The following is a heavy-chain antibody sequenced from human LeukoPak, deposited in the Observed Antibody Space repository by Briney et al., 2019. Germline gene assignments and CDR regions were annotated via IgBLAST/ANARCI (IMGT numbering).Heavy chain of an antibody. CDR1: GYSISNGYY. D-gene: IGHD6-19*01. J-gene: IGHJ4*02. CDR3: ARRHSSGWFYY. Sequence: SETLSLTCTVSGYSISNGYYWDWIRQPPGRGLGWIGNIYRSGSTSYSPSLKSRVTISVDTSKNQFSLKVNSVTAADTAVYYCARRHSSGWFYYWGQGTLVTVSS. V-gene: IGHV4-38-2*02. CDR2: IYRSGST.